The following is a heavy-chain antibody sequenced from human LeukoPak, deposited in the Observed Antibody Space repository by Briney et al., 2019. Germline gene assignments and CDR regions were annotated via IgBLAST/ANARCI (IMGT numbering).Heavy chain of an antibody. J-gene: IGHJ4*02. D-gene: IGHD3/OR15-3a*01. CDR1: GFTFSSYA. Sequence: RAGGSLRLSCSASGFTFSSYAMHWVRQAPGKGLEYVSAISSDGGSTSYADSVKGRFTVSRDNSKSTLYLQMSGLRAEDTAVYYCVKDLFLDPTPGVFDYWGQGTLV. CDR2: ISSDGGST. CDR3: VKDLFLDPTPGVFDY. V-gene: IGHV3-64D*06.